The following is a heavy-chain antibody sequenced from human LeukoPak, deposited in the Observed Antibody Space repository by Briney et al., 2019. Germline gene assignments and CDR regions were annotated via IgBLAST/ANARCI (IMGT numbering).Heavy chain of an antibody. CDR1: GYTFTGYY. Sequence: ASVQVSCQASGYTFTGYYMHWVRQAPGQELEWMGWINPNSGGTNYAQKFQGWVTMTRDTSISTAYMELSRLRSDDTAVYYCAREDSSGMDVWGKGTTVTVSS. J-gene: IGHJ6*04. CDR3: AREDSSGMDV. CDR2: INPNSGGT. V-gene: IGHV1-2*04. D-gene: IGHD3-22*01.